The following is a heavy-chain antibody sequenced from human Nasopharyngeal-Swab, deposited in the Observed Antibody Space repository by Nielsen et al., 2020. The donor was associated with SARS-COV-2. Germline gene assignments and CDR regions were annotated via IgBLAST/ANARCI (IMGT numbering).Heavy chain of an antibody. CDR1: GFTFSSYS. CDR2: ISSSSSYI. CDR3: ARDEQLAYGMDV. Sequence: SLKISCASSGFTFSSYSMNLVRQAPGKGLEWVSSISSSSSYIYYADSVKGRFTISRDNAKNSLYLQMNSLRAEDTAVYYCARDEQLAYGMDVWGQGTTVTVSS. J-gene: IGHJ6*02. V-gene: IGHV3-21*01. D-gene: IGHD6-6*01.